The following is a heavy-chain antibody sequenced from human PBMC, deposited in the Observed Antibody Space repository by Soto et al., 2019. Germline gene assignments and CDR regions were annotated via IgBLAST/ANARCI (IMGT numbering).Heavy chain of an antibody. V-gene: IGHV3-30*18. J-gene: IGHJ6*02. CDR3: AKESVEATYSYYGMDV. Sequence: PVGSLRLSCAGSGFSFDSYGMHWVRQAPGKGLEWVATVSFDSKNKYYIDSVEGRFTISRDNSKNMLSLQMNSLRHEDTGVYYCAKESVEATYSYYGMDVWGPGTTVTVSS. CDR2: VSFDSKNK. D-gene: IGHD4-4*01. CDR1: GFSFDSYG.